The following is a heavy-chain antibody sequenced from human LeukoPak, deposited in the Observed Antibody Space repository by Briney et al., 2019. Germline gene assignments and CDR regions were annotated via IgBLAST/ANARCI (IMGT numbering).Heavy chain of an antibody. D-gene: IGHD4-17*01. Sequence: PGGSLRLSCAASGFTFSSYGMHWFRQAPAKGLEWVAVIWYDGSNKYYADSVKGRFTISRDNSKNTLYLQMNSLRAEDTAVYYCAKDYPLCGGDRFDYWGQGTLVTVSS. V-gene: IGHV3-33*06. J-gene: IGHJ4*02. CDR3: AKDYPLCGGDRFDY. CDR1: GFTFSSYG. CDR2: IWYDGSNK.